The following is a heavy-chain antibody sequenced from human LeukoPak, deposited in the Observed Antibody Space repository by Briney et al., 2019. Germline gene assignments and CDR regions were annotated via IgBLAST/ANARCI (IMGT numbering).Heavy chain of an antibody. CDR2: IYYSGST. V-gene: IGHV4-59*01. D-gene: IGHD6-6*01. Sequence: SETLSLTCTVSGDSISSYYWSWIRQPPGKGLEWIGYIYYSGSTNYNPSLKSRVTISVDTSKNQFSLKLSSVTAADTAVYYCARDYSQLGRFDPWGQGPWSPSPQ. CDR3: ARDYSQLGRFDP. CDR1: GDSISSYY. J-gene: IGHJ5*02.